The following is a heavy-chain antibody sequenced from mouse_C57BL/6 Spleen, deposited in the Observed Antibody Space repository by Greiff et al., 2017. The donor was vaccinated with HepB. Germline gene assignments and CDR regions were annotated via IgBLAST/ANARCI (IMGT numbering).Heavy chain of an antibody. D-gene: IGHD1-1*01. CDR3: ARESTTNYFDY. Sequence: EVQRVESGGGLVQPGGSLSLSCAASGFTFTDYYMSWVRQPPGKALEWLGFIRNKANGYTTEYSASVKGRFTISRDNSQSILYLQMNALRAEDSATYYCARESTTNYFDYWGQGTTLTVSS. CDR2: IRNKANGYTT. J-gene: IGHJ2*01. CDR1: GFTFTDYY. V-gene: IGHV7-3*01.